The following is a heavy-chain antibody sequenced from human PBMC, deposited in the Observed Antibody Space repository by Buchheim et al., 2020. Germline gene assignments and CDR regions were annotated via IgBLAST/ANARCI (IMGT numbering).Heavy chain of an antibody. J-gene: IGHJ4*02. CDR1: GGSFSGYY. D-gene: IGHD6-13*01. V-gene: IGHV4-34*01. Sequence: QVQLQQWGAGLLKPSETLSLTCAVYGGSFSGYYWSWIRQPPGKGLEWIGEINPSGSTNYNPSLKSRVTISVDTSKNQFSLKLSSVTAADTAVYYCARGSRGAGNGFDVYWGQETL. CDR2: INPSGST. CDR3: ARGSRGAGNGFDVY.